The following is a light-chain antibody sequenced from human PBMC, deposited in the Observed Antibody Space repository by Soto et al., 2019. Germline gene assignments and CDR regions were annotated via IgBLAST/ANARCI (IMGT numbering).Light chain of an antibody. CDR3: CSYSRITTYV. Sequence: QPVLTQPASMSGSPGQSITISCAGTSSDVGPYNYVSWYQQHPGKAPKLMIYDVSNRPSGVSDRFSGSKSGNTASLTISGLQAEDEADYYCCSYSRITTYVFGTGTKVTVL. CDR1: SSDVGPYNY. V-gene: IGLV2-14*03. J-gene: IGLJ1*01. CDR2: DVS.